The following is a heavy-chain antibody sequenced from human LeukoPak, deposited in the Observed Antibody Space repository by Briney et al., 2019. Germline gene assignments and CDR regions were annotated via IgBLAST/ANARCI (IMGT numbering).Heavy chain of an antibody. CDR1: GGSISSYY. Sequence: SETLSLTCTVSGGSISSYYWSRIRQPPGKGLEWIGYIYYSGSTNYNPSLKSRVTISVDTSKNQFSLKLSSVTAADTAVYYCARHTRIAAAVDAFDIWGQGTMVTVSS. V-gene: IGHV4-59*08. CDR2: IYYSGST. CDR3: ARHTRIAAAVDAFDI. J-gene: IGHJ3*02. D-gene: IGHD6-13*01.